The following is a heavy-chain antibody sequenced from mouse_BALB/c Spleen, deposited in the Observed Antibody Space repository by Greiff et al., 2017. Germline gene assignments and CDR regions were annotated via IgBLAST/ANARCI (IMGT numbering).Heavy chain of an antibody. CDR1: GYAFSSSW. Sequence: QVQLKESGPELVKPGASVKISCKASGYAFSSSWMNWVKQRPGQGLEWIGRIYPGDGDTNYNGKFKGKATLTADKSSSTAYMQLSSLTSVDSAVYFCARGDGSSYWYFDVWGAGTTVTVSS. CDR2: IYPGDGDT. CDR3: ARGDGSSYWYFDV. V-gene: IGHV1-82*01. D-gene: IGHD1-1*01. J-gene: IGHJ1*01.